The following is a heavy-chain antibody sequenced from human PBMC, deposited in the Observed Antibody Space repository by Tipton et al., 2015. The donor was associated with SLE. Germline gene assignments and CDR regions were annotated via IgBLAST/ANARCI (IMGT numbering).Heavy chain of an antibody. J-gene: IGHJ4*02. CDR2: IRADGSNK. V-gene: IGHV3-30*02. CDR1: GFTYSGYA. CDR3: AGGTGAYFDH. Sequence: SLRLSCAASGFTYSGYAMHWVRQAPGKGLEGVAFIRADGSNKDYADSVKGRFTISRDNSKNTLYLQMNRLRVEDTAVYYRAGGTGAYFDHWGQGTLVTVSS. D-gene: IGHD3-16*01.